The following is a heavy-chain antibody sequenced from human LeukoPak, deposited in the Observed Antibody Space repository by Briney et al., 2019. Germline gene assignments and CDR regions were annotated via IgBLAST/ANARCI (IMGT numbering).Heavy chain of an antibody. CDR1: GYTFTSYG. J-gene: IGHJ4*02. CDR3: ARDFGDTVTTYSFDY. Sequence: APVKVSCKASGYTFTSYGISWVRQAPGQGLEWMGWISAYNGNTNYAQKLQGRVTMTTDTSTSTAYMEQRSLRSDDTAVYYCARDFGDTVTTYSFDYWGQGTLVTVSS. CDR2: ISAYNGNT. V-gene: IGHV1-18*01. D-gene: IGHD4-17*01.